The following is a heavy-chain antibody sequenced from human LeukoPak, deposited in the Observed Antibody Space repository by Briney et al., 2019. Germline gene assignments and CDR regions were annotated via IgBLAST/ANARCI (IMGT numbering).Heavy chain of an antibody. Sequence: SETLSLTCAVSGVSISNYYLSWIRQPAGKGLEWIGRIYTSGSTNYNPSLKSRVTMSVDTSKNQFSLKLSSVTAADTAVYYCARDDSSGTTDWGQGTLVTVSS. CDR2: IYTSGST. D-gene: IGHD3-22*01. J-gene: IGHJ4*02. CDR3: ARDDSSGTTD. V-gene: IGHV4-4*07. CDR1: GVSISNYY.